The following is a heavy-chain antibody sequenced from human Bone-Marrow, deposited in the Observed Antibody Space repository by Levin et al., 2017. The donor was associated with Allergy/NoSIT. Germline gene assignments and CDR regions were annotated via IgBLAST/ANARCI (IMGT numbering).Heavy chain of an antibody. D-gene: IGHD5-12*01. V-gene: IGHV2-26*01. CDR1: GFSLTNARMG. CDR2: IFSNDEK. CDR3: AHSIGDIVATIHPYYYYYYMDV. Sequence: GSGPTLVKPTETLTLTCTVSGFSLTNARMGVSWIRQPPGKALEWLAHIFSNDEKSYTTSLKSRLTISKDTSKGQVVLTMTNMDPADTATYYCAHSIGDIVATIHPYYYYYYMDVWGKGTTVTVSS. J-gene: IGHJ6*03.